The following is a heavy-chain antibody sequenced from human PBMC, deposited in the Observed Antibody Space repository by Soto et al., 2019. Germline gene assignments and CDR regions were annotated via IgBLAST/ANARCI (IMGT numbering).Heavy chain of an antibody. D-gene: IGHD3-22*01. CDR3: ARGLDYYDSSGYDF. J-gene: IGHJ4*02. Sequence: VASVKVSCKASGYTLTSYDINWVRQATGQGLEWMGWMNPNSGNTGYAQKFKGRVTMSRDISTSTVHMELSSLRSEDTAVYYCARGLDYYDSSGYDFWGQGXLVTVSS. CDR2: MNPNSGNT. V-gene: IGHV1-8*01. CDR1: GYTLTSYD.